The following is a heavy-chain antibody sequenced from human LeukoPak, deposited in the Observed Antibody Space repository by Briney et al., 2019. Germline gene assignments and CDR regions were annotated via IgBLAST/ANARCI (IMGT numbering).Heavy chain of an antibody. V-gene: IGHV1-46*01. D-gene: IGHD6-13*01. Sequence: ASVKVSCKASGYTFASYYMHWVRQAPGQGLEWMGIINPSGGSTSYAQKFQGRVTMTRDTFTSTVYIELSSLRSEDTAVYYCARDLYSSRFDYWGQGTLVTVSS. CDR2: INPSGGST. J-gene: IGHJ4*02. CDR1: GYTFASYY. CDR3: ARDLYSSRFDY.